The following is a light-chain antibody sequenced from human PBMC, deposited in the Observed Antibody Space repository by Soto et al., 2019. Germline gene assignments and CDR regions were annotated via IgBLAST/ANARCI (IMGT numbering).Light chain of an antibody. J-gene: IGKJ4*01. CDR2: AAS. Sequence: DIQMTQSPSSLSASVGDRVTITCRASQGISTYLAWYQQKPGKVPKLLIYAASTLQSGVPSRFSGIGSGTDFTLTISSLQPEDVATYYCQKYNSVLTFGGGTKVEIK. V-gene: IGKV1-27*01. CDR3: QKYNSVLT. CDR1: QGISTY.